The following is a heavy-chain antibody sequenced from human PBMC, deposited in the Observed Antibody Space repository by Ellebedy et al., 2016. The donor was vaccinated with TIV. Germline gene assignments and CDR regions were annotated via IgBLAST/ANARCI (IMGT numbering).Heavy chain of an antibody. V-gene: IGHV1-46*01. CDR1: GYTFTSYY. Sequence: ASVKVSCKASGYTFTSYYMHWVRQAPGQGLEWMGIINPSGGSTSYAQKFQGWVTMTRDTSISTAYMELSRLRSDDTAVYYCARVGVLLWFGENNWFDPWGQGTLVTVSS. D-gene: IGHD3-10*01. CDR3: ARVGVLLWFGENNWFDP. CDR2: INPSGGST. J-gene: IGHJ5*02.